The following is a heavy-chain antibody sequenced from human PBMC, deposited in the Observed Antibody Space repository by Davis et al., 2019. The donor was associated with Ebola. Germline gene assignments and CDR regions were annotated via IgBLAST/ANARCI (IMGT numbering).Heavy chain of an antibody. CDR3: AKGFLNYYGSGPDVFDY. CDR1: GFTFDDYA. D-gene: IGHD3-10*01. Sequence: SLKISCAASGFTFDDYAMHWVRQAPGKGLEWVSGISWNSGSIGYADSVKGRFTISRDNAKNSLYLQMNSLRAEDTALYYCAKGFLNYYGSGPDVFDYWGQGTLVTVSS. V-gene: IGHV3-9*01. CDR2: ISWNSGSI. J-gene: IGHJ4*02.